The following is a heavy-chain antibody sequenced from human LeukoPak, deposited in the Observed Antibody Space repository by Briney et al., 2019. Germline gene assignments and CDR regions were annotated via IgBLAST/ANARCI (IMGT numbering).Heavy chain of an antibody. D-gene: IGHD3-22*01. J-gene: IGHJ3*02. Sequence: PSQTLSLTCTVSGGPISSGDYYWSWIRQPPGKGLEWIGYTYYSGSTYYNPSLKSRVTISVDTSKNQFSLKLSSVTAADTAVYYCARDRGDSSGYYPYDAFDIWGQGTMVTVSS. CDR2: TYYSGST. CDR1: GGPISSGDYY. V-gene: IGHV4-30-4*08. CDR3: ARDRGDSSGYYPYDAFDI.